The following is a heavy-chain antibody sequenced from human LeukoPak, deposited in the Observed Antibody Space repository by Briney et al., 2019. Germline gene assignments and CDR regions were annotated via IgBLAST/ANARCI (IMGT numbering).Heavy chain of an antibody. CDR1: GFTFSSYW. CDR2: IRQGGGEK. Sequence: PGGSLRLSCVASGFTFSSYWMTWVRQAPGKGLEWVANIRQGGGEKNYVDFVKGRFTISRDNAKNSLYLQMNSLRAEDTAVYYCARVRWWLLDYWGQGTLVTVSS. V-gene: IGHV3-7*01. CDR3: ARVRWWLLDY. D-gene: IGHD2-15*01. J-gene: IGHJ4*02.